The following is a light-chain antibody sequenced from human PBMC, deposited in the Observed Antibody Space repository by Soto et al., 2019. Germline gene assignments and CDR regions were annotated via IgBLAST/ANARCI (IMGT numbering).Light chain of an antibody. CDR2: GAS. V-gene: IGKV3-20*01. J-gene: IGKJ1*01. Sequence: EIVLTQSPGTLSLSPGERATLSCRASQSVSSSYLAWYQQKPGQAPKLLIYGASSRATGNPDRFNGSGSGTDFTLIISRLEPEDFAVYYCQQYGSSRRTCGQGTMVEIK. CDR1: QSVSSSY. CDR3: QQYGSSRRT.